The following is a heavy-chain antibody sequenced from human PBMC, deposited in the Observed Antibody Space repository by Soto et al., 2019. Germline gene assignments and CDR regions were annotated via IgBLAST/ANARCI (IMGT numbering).Heavy chain of an antibody. CDR1: GDSISSGGYY. D-gene: IGHD2-15*01. Sequence: PSETLSLTCTVSGDSISSGGYYWSWIRQHPGKGLEWIGYIYYSGSTYYNPSLKSRVTISVDTSKNQFSLKLSSVTAADTAVYYCARLYCSGGSCYSGFDPWGQGTLVTVSS. CDR2: IYYSGST. V-gene: IGHV4-31*03. CDR3: ARLYCSGGSCYSGFDP. J-gene: IGHJ5*02.